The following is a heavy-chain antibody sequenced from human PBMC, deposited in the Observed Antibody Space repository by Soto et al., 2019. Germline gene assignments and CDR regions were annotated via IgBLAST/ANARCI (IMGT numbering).Heavy chain of an antibody. CDR3: ARQPTTGDTDLWFDP. Sequence: QLQLLESGPGLVKASETLSLTCNVSGGSISTSRSYWAWIRQPPGKGLEWLANIFYSGSTYYTPSLPSRVTVSVDTSKNEFSLKLRSVTAADTAVYYCARQPTTGDTDLWFDPWGQGTLVTVSS. V-gene: IGHV4-39*01. J-gene: IGHJ5*02. CDR1: GGSISTSRSY. CDR2: IFYSGST. D-gene: IGHD2-21*01.